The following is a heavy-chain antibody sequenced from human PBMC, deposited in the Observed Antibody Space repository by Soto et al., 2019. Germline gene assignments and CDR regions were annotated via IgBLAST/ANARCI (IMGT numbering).Heavy chain of an antibody. Sequence: QVQLQESGPGLVKPSETLSLTCTVSGDSISSSYWNWIRQAPGQGLEWIGYIDDTGSTNYNPSLKRRVTLSVDPSNNQYSLKLRSVTAADTAVYYCARGVLEWLLRDSYYYYMDVWGKGTTVTVSS. CDR1: GDSISSSY. J-gene: IGHJ6*03. CDR2: IDDTGST. CDR3: ARGVLEWLLRDSYYYYMDV. V-gene: IGHV4-59*01. D-gene: IGHD3-3*01.